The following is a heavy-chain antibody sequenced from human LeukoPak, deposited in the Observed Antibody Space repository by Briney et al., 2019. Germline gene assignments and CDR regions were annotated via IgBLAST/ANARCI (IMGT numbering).Heavy chain of an antibody. J-gene: IGHJ6*04. Sequence: GALRLPCEASGFPFRSYAMHWVCQAPGKGLEYVPAISSNGGRTYYADSVKGRFTISRDNSKNTLYLRMGSLGAEDMAVYYCARASGYCSGGSCPLYYYGMDVWGKGTTVTVSS. CDR3: ARASGYCSGGSCPLYYYGMDV. V-gene: IGHV3-64*02. CDR2: ISSNGGRT. CDR1: GFPFRSYA. D-gene: IGHD2-15*01.